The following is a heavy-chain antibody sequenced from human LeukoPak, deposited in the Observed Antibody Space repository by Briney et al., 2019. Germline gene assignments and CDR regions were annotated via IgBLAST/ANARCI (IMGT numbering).Heavy chain of an antibody. CDR2: IYYSGST. Sequence: SETLSLTCTVSGGSMSHYYWSWIRQPPGKGLEWIGYIYYSGSTKYNPSIKSRVTISVDTSQNQFSLKLSSVTAADTAVYYCARMPPGVEYWFDPWGQGTLVTVSS. V-gene: IGHV4-59*12. CDR3: ARMPPGVEYWFDP. J-gene: IGHJ5*02. D-gene: IGHD3-3*01. CDR1: GGSMSHYY.